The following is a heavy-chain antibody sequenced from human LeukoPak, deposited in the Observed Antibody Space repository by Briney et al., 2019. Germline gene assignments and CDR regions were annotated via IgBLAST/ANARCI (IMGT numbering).Heavy chain of an antibody. J-gene: IGHJ6*02. CDR3: ARVADYYYGMDV. CDR1: GGSISSSDYY. Sequence: SETLSLTCTVSGGSISSSDYYWRWIRQPPGKGLEWIGYIYYSGSTYYNPSLKSRVTISVDTSKNQFSLKLSSVTAADTAVYYCARVADYYYGMDVWGQGTTVTVSS. D-gene: IGHD2-15*01. V-gene: IGHV4-30-4*01. CDR2: IYYSGST.